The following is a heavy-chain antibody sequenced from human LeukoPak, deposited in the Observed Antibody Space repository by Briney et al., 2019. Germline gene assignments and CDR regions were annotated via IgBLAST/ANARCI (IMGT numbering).Heavy chain of an antibody. V-gene: IGHV3-23*01. J-gene: IGHJ6*03. CDR3: ARGTGNYYYYYMDV. CDR1: GFTVSSNY. CDR2: ISGSGGST. D-gene: IGHD1-1*01. Sequence: GGSLRLSCAASGFTVSSNYMSWVRQAPGKGLEWVSAISGSGGSTYYADSVKGRFTISRDNSKNTLYLQMNSLRAEDTAVYYCARGTGNYYYYYMDVWGKGTTVTVSS.